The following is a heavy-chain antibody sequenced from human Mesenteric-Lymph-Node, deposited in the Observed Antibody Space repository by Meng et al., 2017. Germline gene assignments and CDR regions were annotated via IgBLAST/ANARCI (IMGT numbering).Heavy chain of an antibody. D-gene: IGHD3-22*01. J-gene: IGHJ4*02. Sequence: QVQLVQSGAEVKQPGASVKVSCKASGYTFTGYYIHWVRQAPGQGLEWMGRINLNSGGTNYAQKFQGRVTMTWDTSISAAQMELSSLRSDDTAVYYCAAFYYESSGYFRADYWGQGILVTVSS. V-gene: IGHV1-2*06. CDR2: INLNSGGT. CDR1: GYTFTGYY. CDR3: AAFYYESSGYFRADY.